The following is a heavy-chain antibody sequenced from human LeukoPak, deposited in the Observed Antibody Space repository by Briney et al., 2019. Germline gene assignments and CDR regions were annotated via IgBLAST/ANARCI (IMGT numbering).Heavy chain of an antibody. D-gene: IGHD2-2*02. J-gene: IGHJ6*03. Sequence: ASVKVSCKASGYTFTSYGISWVRQAPGQGLEWMVWISAYNGNTNYAQKLQGRVTMTTDTSTSTAYMELRSLRSDDTAVYYCARDDCSSTSCYNNYYYYMDVWGKGTTVTVSS. CDR1: GYTFTSYG. CDR3: ARDDCSSTSCYNNYYYYMDV. CDR2: ISAYNGNT. V-gene: IGHV1-18*01.